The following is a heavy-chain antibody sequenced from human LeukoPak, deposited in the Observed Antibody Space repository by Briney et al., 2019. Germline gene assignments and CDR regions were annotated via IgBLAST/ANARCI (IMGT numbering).Heavy chain of an antibody. D-gene: IGHD3-22*01. J-gene: IGHJ4*02. CDR2: IKQDGSEK. CDR1: GFTFSSYW. V-gene: IGHV3-7*01. Sequence: GGSLRLSCAASGFTFSSYWMSWVRQAPGKGLEWVANIKQDGSEKYYVDSVKGRFTISRDNAKNSLYLQMNSLRAEDTAVYYCARDLMYYYDSSGYEWGQGTLSPSPQ. CDR3: ARDLMYYYDSSGYE.